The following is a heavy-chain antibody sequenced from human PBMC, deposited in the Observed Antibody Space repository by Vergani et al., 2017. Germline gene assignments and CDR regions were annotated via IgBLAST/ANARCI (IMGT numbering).Heavy chain of an antibody. CDR2: ISGSGGST. J-gene: IGHJ4*02. CDR3: AKDLRSWLSKGFDY. Sequence: EVQVLESGGGLVQPGGSLRLSCAASRFTFSSYAMNWVRQAPGKGLEWVSAISGSGGSTYYADSVKGRFTISRDNSKNTLYLQMNSLRAEDTAVYYCAKDLRSWLSKGFDYWGQGTLVTVSS. V-gene: IGHV3-23*01. D-gene: IGHD5-12*01. CDR1: RFTFSSYA.